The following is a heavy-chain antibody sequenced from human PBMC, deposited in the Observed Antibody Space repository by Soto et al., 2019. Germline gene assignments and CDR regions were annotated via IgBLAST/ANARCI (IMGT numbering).Heavy chain of an antibody. J-gene: IGHJ5*02. V-gene: IGHV1-3*05. CDR2: INAGNGNT. CDR1: GYTFTSYA. D-gene: IGHD3-9*01. CDR3: ARSSGVYDLLA. Sequence: QVQLVQSGAEEKKPGASVKVSCKASGYTFTSYAMHWVRQAPGQRLEWMGWINAGNGNTKYSQKFQGRVTITRDTSANTDYMELSSLRSEDTAVYYCARSSGVYDLLAWGQGTLVTVSS.